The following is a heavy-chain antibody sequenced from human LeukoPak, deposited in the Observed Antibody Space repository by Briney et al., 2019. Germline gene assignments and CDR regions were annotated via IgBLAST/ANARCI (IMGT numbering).Heavy chain of an antibody. CDR1: GFTFDDYA. D-gene: IGHD3-10*01. V-gene: IGHV3-9*03. CDR2: ISWNSGSI. J-gene: IGHJ6*03. Sequence: GGSLRLSCAASGFTFDDYAMHWVRQAPGKGLEWVSGISWNSGSIGYADSVKGRVTISRDNAKNSLYLQMNSLRAEDMALYYCAKAGYYYYYMDVWGKGTTVTVSS. CDR3: AKAGYYYYYMDV.